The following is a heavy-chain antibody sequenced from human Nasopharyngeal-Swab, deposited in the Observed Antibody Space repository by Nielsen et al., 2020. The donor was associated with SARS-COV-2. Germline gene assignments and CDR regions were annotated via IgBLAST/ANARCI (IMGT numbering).Heavy chain of an antibody. CDR2: IYHSGST. V-gene: IGHV4-38-2*01. J-gene: IGHJ4*02. D-gene: IGHD5-18*01. Sequence: WIRQPPGKGLEWIASIYHSGSTYYNPSLRSRVTILVDTSKNQFSLKLYSVTAADTAIYYCARRSGYSYGYALDNWGPGTLVTV. CDR3: ARRSGYSYGYALDN.